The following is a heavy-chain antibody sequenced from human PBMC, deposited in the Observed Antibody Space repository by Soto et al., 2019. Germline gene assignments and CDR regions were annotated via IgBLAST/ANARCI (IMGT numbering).Heavy chain of an antibody. CDR1: GFIFSNYA. J-gene: IGHJ6*02. V-gene: IGHV3-23*01. D-gene: IGHD3-3*01. CDR3: AKGLGFGSDGGDYFYGMDV. CDR2: ISGGVDNV. Sequence: EVQLLESGGDLVQPGGSLRLSCAASGFIFSNYAMSWVRQATGKGLEWVPVISGGVDNVYSASSVRGRFTISRANAKNTLHRQMNSLRAEDTAVYYCAKGLGFGSDGGDYFYGMDVWGRGTAVTVSS.